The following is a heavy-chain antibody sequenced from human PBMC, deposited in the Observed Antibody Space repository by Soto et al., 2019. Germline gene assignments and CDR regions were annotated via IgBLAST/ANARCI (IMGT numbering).Heavy chain of an antibody. J-gene: IGHJ4*02. CDR3: ARDQRIQLWLLKGYYFDY. Sequence: GGSLRLSCAASGFTFSSYWMSWVRQAPGKGLEWVANIKQDGSEKYYVDSVKGRFTISRDNAKNSLYLQMNSLRAEDTAVYYCARDQRIQLWLLKGYYFDYWGQGTLVTVSS. CDR1: GFTFSSYW. CDR2: IKQDGSEK. V-gene: IGHV3-7*05. D-gene: IGHD5-18*01.